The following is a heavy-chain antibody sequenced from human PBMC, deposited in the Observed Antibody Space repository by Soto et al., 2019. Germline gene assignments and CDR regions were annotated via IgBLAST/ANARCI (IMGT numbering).Heavy chain of an antibody. V-gene: IGHV1-69*12. D-gene: IGHD3-22*01. CDR3: ARGGMYYYASSGYSSFSRGGSFDY. CDR2: IIPIFGTA. Sequence: QVQLVQSGAEVKKPGSSVKVSCKASGGTFSSYAISWVRQAPGQGLEWMGGIIPIFGTANYAQKFQGRVTMTVDEATRTAYRELVSLRSEDTAVYYCARGGMYYYASSGYSSFSRGGSFDYWGQGTLVTVSS. CDR1: GGTFSSYA. J-gene: IGHJ4*02.